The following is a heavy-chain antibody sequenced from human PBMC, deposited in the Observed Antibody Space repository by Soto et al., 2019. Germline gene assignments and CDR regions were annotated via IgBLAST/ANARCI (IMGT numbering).Heavy chain of an antibody. CDR3: ATENTSYGMDV. CDR1: GYTFTSYD. J-gene: IGHJ6*02. V-gene: IGHV1-8*01. CDR2: MNPNSGTT. Sequence: QVQLVQSGAEVKKPGASVKVSCKASGYTFTSYDINWVRQATGQGLEGMGWMNPNSGTTGNAQKFQGRVTMTRNTSTSTAYMELSSLSSEDTAVYYCATENTSYGMDVWGQGTTVTVSS.